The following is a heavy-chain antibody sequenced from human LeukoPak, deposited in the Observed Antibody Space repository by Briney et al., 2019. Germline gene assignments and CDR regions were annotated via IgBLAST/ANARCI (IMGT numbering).Heavy chain of an antibody. V-gene: IGHV3-23*01. CDR1: GFTFSSYA. Sequence: PGGSLRLSCAASGFTFSSYAMSWVRQAPGKGLEWVSAISGSGGSTYYADSVKGRFTISRDNSKNTLYLQMNSLRAEDTAVYYCAKAAGYCSSTSCPFDPWGQGTLVTVSS. CDR3: AKAAGYCSSTSCPFDP. D-gene: IGHD2-2*01. CDR2: ISGSGGST. J-gene: IGHJ5*02.